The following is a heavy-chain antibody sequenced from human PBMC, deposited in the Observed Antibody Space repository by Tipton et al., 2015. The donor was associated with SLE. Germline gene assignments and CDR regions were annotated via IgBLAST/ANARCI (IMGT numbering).Heavy chain of an antibody. CDR2: ISYDGSNK. CDR1: GFTFSSYA. V-gene: IGHV3-30*04. D-gene: IGHD3-16*01. Sequence: SLRLSCAASGFTFSSYAMHWVRQAPGKGLEWVAVISYDGSNKYYADSVKGRFTISRDNSTNTLYLQMNSLRAEDTAVYYCAKDQGVDPWGQGTLVTVSS. J-gene: IGHJ5*02. CDR3: AKDQGVDP.